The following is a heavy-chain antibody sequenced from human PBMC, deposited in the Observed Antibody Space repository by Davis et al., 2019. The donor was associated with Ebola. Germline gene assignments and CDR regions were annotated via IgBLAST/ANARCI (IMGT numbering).Heavy chain of an antibody. D-gene: IGHD3-22*01. CDR3: AHITVDSSGYYSDYFDY. CDR1: GFSLSTSGVG. V-gene: IGHV2-5*02. J-gene: IGHJ4*02. Sequence: SGPTLVKPTQTLTLTCTFSGFSLSTSGVGVGWIRQPPGKALEWLALIYWDDDKRYSPSLKSRLTITKDTSKNQVVLTMTNMDPVDTATYYCAHITVDSSGYYSDYFDYWGQGTLVTVSS. CDR2: IYWDDDK.